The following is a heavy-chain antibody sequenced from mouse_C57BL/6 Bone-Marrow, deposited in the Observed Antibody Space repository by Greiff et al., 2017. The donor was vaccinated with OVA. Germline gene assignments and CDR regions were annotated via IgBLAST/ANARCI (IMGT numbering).Heavy chain of an antibody. D-gene: IGHD1-1*01. V-gene: IGHV2-5*01. CDR2: IWRGGST. Sequence: QVQLQQSGPGLVQPSQSLSITCTVSGFSLTSYGVHWVRQSPGKGLEWLGVIWRGGSTDYNAAFMSRLSITKDNSKSQVFFKMNSLQADDTAIYYCAKNPKSIYYYGSSYAMDDWGQGTAVTVSA. J-gene: IGHJ4*01. CDR3: AKNPKSIYYYGSSYAMDD. CDR1: GFSLTSYG.